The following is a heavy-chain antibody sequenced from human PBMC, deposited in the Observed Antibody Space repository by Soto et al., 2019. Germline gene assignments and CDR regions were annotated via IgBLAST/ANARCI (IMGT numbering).Heavy chain of an antibody. D-gene: IGHD7-27*01. CDR3: AKGWGDY. Sequence: EVPLLESGGGLVQPGGSLRLSCVASGFTFSNFAMSWVRQAPGKGPEWVSGFSGSNTYYADSVKGRFTISRDNSKNALFLQMNSLRAEDTAIYYCAKGWGDYWGQGTLVTVSS. V-gene: IGHV3-23*01. CDR1: GFTFSNFA. CDR2: FSGSNT. J-gene: IGHJ4*02.